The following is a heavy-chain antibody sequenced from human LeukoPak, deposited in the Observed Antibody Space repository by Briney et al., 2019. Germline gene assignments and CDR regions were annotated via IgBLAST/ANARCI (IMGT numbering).Heavy chain of an antibody. Sequence: SETLSLTCTVSGGSISSSSYYWGWIRQPPGKGLEWIGSIYYSGSTYYNPSLKSRVPISVDTSKNQFSLKLSSVTAADTAVYYCARLCGGGSCYMGYYFDHWGQGTLVTVSS. CDR3: ARLCGGGSCYMGYYFDH. J-gene: IGHJ4*02. CDR1: GGSISSSSYY. D-gene: IGHD2-15*01. V-gene: IGHV4-39*01. CDR2: IYYSGST.